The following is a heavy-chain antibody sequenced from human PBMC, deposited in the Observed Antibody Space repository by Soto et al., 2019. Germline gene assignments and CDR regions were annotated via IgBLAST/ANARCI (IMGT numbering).Heavy chain of an antibody. D-gene: IGHD3-22*01. J-gene: IGHJ6*02. Sequence: EVQLLESGGGLVQPGGSLRLSCSASGFNFGSYGMSWVRQSPGKGLEWVSGLTASGLNTYYTDSVKGRFTISRDNSRNTVYLQMSGLRVEDTAVFHCAKGLGNDKEVWGQGTTVTVSS. CDR1: GFNFGSYG. CDR3: AKGLGNDKEV. CDR2: LTASGLNT. V-gene: IGHV3-23*01.